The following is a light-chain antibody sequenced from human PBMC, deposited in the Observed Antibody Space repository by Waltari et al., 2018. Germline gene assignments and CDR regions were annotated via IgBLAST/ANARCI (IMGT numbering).Light chain of an antibody. CDR2: WAS. V-gene: IGKV4-1*01. J-gene: IGKJ1*01. Sequence: DIVMTQSPDSLAGSPGERATITCKSSLSVLSSSNNKNYLAWYQQKPGQPPKLLIYWASTRESGVPDRFSGSGSGTDFTLTISSLQAEDVAVYYCQQYYSTPPWTFGQGTKVEIK. CDR1: LSVLSSSNNKNY. CDR3: QQYYSTPPWT.